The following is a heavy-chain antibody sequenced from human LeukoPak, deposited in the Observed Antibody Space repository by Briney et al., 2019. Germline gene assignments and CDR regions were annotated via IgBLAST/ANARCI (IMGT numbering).Heavy chain of an antibody. CDR2: IYPGDFDI. J-gene: IGHJ2*01. D-gene: IGHD7-27*01. CDR3: ARHGTGDSWYFDL. CDR1: GYSFTSYW. V-gene: IGHV5-51*01. Sequence: GESLKISCKGSGYSFTSYWIGWVRQMPGKGLEWMGIIYPGDFDIRYSPSSQGQVTISADKSISTAYLQWSSLKASDTAMYYCARHGTGDSWYFDLWGRGTLVTVSS.